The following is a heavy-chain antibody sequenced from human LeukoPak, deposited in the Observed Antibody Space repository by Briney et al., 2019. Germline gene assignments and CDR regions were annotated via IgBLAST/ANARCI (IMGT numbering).Heavy chain of an antibody. CDR3: ARFDGGSAPGGHDAFDI. D-gene: IGHD2-15*01. CDR1: GGTFSNYA. V-gene: IGHV1-69*05. CDR2: IIPIFGTA. Sequence: SVKVSCKASGGTFSNYAINWVRQAPGQGLEWMGGIIPIFGTANYAQKFQGRVTITTDESTSTAYMELSSLRSEDTAVYYCARFDGGSAPGGHDAFDIWGQGTMVTVSS. J-gene: IGHJ3*02.